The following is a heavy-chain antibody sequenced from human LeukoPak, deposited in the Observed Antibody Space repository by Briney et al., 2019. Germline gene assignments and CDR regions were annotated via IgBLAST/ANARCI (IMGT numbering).Heavy chain of an antibody. Sequence: GGSLRLSCAASGFTFSSYAMHWVRQAPGKGLEWVAVISYDGSNKYYADSVKGRFTISRDNAKNSLYLQMNSLRAEDTAVYYCARGDNGGALRFLEWPSKGVDYWGQGTLVTVSS. V-gene: IGHV3-30-3*01. D-gene: IGHD3-3*01. CDR1: GFTFSSYA. CDR2: ISYDGSNK. J-gene: IGHJ4*02. CDR3: ARGDNGGALRFLEWPSKGVDY.